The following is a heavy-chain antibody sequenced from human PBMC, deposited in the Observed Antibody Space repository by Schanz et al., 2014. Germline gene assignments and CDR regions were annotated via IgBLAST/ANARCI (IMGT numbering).Heavy chain of an antibody. D-gene: IGHD3-10*01. V-gene: IGHV3-66*02. CDR1: GLNFDYYG. CDR2: IYSSGST. Sequence: EVRLVESGGGLVQPGGSLRLSCATSGLNFDYYGMNWVRQAPGKGLEWVSTIYSSGSTYYADSVRGRFTISRDNSMNTVYLQMNSLRSDDAAVYYCARAQGVIRLYYGVDVWGQGTTVTVSS. CDR3: ARAQGVIRLYYGVDV. J-gene: IGHJ6*02.